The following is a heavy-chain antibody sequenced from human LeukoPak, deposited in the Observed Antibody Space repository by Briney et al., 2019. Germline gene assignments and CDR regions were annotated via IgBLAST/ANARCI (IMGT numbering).Heavy chain of an antibody. CDR2: IYYSGST. D-gene: IGHD3-3*01. V-gene: IGHV4-30-4*08. J-gene: IGHJ5*02. CDR1: GGSISSGDYY. CDR3: ARILLEWSLRFDP. Sequence: NPSQTLSLTCTVSGGSISSGDYYWSWIRQPPGKGLEWIGYIYYSGSTYYNSSLKSRVTISVDTSKNQFSLKLSSVTAADTAVYYCARILLEWSLRFDPWGQGTLVTVSS.